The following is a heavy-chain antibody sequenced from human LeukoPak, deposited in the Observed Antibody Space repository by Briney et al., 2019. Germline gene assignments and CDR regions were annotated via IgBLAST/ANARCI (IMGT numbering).Heavy chain of an antibody. V-gene: IGHV3-20*04. CDR1: GFTFEDYG. J-gene: IGHJ4*02. D-gene: IGHD4-17*01. CDR2: LNWNGDST. CDR3: ARGYGDYLY. Sequence: GGSLRLSCAAFGFTFEDYGMSWVRQPPGKGLEWLSALNWNGDSTGYADPVKGRFTISRDNAKNTLYLQMNSLRAEDTALYFCARGYGDYLYWGQGTLVTVSS.